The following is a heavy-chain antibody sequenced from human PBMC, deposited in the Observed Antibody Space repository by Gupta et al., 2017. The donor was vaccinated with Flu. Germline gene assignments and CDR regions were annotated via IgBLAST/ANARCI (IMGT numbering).Heavy chain of an antibody. CDR1: GLSLGHFD. CDR3: ARDDGATARQSGMDV. Sequence: EVQLEESGGGLVRSGGSLNLSCAASGLSLGHFDVNWVRQAHGKGLDWISYISMTSSHPYYAASVRGRFTISRDNAKNSLLLQMNDLRAEDTAVYYCARDDGATARQSGMDVWGLGTTVAVSS. J-gene: IGHJ6*02. CDR2: ISMTSSHP. D-gene: IGHD1-26*01. V-gene: IGHV3-21*05.